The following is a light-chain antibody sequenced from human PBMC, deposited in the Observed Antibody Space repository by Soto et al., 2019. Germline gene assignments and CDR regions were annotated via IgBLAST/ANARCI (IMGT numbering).Light chain of an antibody. CDR2: DAS. J-gene: IGKJ4*01. Sequence: DIQMTQSPSSLSASVGDRVTITCHASQDISNYLNWYQQKPGKAPKILIYDASVLEAGVPSRFSGGGSGTHFTLTISSLQAEDVATYYCQQFDNLPLTFGGGTKVEIK. V-gene: IGKV1-33*01. CDR1: QDISNY. CDR3: QQFDNLPLT.